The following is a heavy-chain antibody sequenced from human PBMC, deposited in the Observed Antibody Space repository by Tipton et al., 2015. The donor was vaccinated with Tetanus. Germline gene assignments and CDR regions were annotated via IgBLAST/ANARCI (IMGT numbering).Heavy chain of an antibody. CDR3: ARLHLRTYASSSGY. Sequence: QLVQSGAEVKKPGESLKISCKCSGYNFDTYWIAWVRQMPGKGLEWMGIIYPGDSETRYSPSFQGHVTMSADKSINTAYLQWSSLEVSDTAMYFCARLHLRTYASSSGYWGQGTLVTVSS. CDR1: GYNFDTYW. D-gene: IGHD6-6*01. V-gene: IGHV5-51*01. J-gene: IGHJ4*02. CDR2: IYPGDSET.